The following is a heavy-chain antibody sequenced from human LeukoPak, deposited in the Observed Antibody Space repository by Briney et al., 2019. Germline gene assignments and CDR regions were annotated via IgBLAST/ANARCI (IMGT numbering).Heavy chain of an antibody. CDR1: GGSISGYY. CDR3: TKREGPMSGSYDYFDP. CDR2: IRSNGYT. V-gene: IGHV4-4*09. D-gene: IGHD1-26*01. Sequence: SETLSLTCTVSGGSISGYYWSWIRQPPGQGLEWIAYIRSNGYTNYNPSLKSRVTISVDTSKNQFSLKVTSVTAADTAMYYCTKREGPMSGSYDYFDPWGQGTLVTVS. J-gene: IGHJ5*02.